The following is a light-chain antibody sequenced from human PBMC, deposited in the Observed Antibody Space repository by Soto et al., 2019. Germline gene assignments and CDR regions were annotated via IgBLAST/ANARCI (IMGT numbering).Light chain of an antibody. J-gene: IGKJ5*01. CDR3: QQYGDSPRT. Sequence: EIVMTQSPATLSVSPGERASLSCRASRSVRTKLAWYQQKPGQAPRLLIYGASARATGIPVRFSGSGSGTEFTLTISSLQSEDFAVYYCQQYGDSPRTFGQGTRLEIK. CDR1: RSVRTK. V-gene: IGKV3-15*01. CDR2: GAS.